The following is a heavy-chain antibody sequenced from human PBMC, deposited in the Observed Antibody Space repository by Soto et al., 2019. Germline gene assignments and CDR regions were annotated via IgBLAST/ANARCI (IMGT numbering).Heavy chain of an antibody. J-gene: IGHJ4*02. V-gene: IGHV1-46*03. D-gene: IGHD2-15*01. CDR3: ASDRGLPSGPSAWDY. CDR1: GYTFTAYH. Sequence: ASVKVSCKASGYTFTAYHMHWVRQDPGQVLEWMGLINPSGGAKANAQKFQGRVTMTMDTSTSTVYMELRSLRSYDTAVYYCASDRGLPSGPSAWDYWGQGTLVTVSS. CDR2: INPSGGAK.